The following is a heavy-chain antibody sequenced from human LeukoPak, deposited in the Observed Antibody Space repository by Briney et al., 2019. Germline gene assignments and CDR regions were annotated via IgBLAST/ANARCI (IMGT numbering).Heavy chain of an antibody. CDR2: VYHSGST. CDR3: ARHPRIQPNLDY. D-gene: IGHD5-18*01. V-gene: IGHV4-4*02. J-gene: IGHJ4*02. Sequence: SETLSLTCTVSGDSISSNNWWSWVRQPPGKGLEWIGEVYHSGSTNYNPSLTSRVIISVDKSKNQFSLNLSSVTDADTAVYFCARHPRIQPNLDYWGQGTLVTVSS. CDR1: GDSISSNNW.